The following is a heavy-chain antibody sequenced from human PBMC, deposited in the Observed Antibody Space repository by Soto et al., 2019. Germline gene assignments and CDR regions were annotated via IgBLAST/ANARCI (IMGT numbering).Heavy chain of an antibody. D-gene: IGHD3-22*01. CDR2: IDPSDAYT. J-gene: IGHJ6*02. CDR1: GDRWTDYW. V-gene: IGHV5-10-1*01. Sequence: LGESLKISCKGSGDRWTDYWITWVRQMPGKGLEWMGKIDPSDAYTNYSPSFQGHVTITVDKSINTAYLQWSSLTASDSAIYYCAKYSSRLMDVSAQGKTVTV. CDR3: AKYSSRLMDV.